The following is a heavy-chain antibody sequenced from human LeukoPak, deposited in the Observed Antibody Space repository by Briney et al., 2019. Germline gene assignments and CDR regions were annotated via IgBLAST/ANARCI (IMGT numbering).Heavy chain of an antibody. CDR1: GYTFTGYY. D-gene: IGHD6-19*01. CDR3: ASHPSSGWYSLWY. Sequence: ASVKVSCKASGYTFTGYYMHWVRQAPGQGLEWMGWINPNSGDTNYAQKFQGRVTMTRDTSISTAYMELSRLRSDDTAVYYCASHPSSGWYSLWYWGQGTLVTVSS. J-gene: IGHJ4*02. V-gene: IGHV1-2*02. CDR2: INPNSGDT.